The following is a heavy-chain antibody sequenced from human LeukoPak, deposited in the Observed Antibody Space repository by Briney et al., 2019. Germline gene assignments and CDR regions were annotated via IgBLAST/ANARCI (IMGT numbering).Heavy chain of an antibody. Sequence: GGSLRLSCAASGFTFSSYSVNWVRQAPGKGLEWVSSISSSSSYIYYADSVKGRFTISRDNAKNSLYLQMNSLRAEDTAVYYCATGRGYSYGYFDYWGQGTLVTVSS. CDR2: ISSSSSYI. D-gene: IGHD5-18*01. CDR1: GFTFSSYS. V-gene: IGHV3-21*01. CDR3: ATGRGYSYGYFDY. J-gene: IGHJ4*02.